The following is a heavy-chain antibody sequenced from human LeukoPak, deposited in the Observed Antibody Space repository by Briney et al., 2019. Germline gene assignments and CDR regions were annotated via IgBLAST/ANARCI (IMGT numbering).Heavy chain of an antibody. CDR1: GYSISSGYY. D-gene: IGHD2/OR15-2a*01. Sequence: PSETLSLXCSVSGYSISSGYYWGWIQQSPGKGLEWIGSIYHSGSTYYNPSLKSRVTISVDTSKNQFSLKLSSVTAADTAVYYCARGNSGNWFDSWGQGTLVTVSS. CDR2: IYHSGST. V-gene: IGHV4-38-2*02. J-gene: IGHJ5*01. CDR3: ARGNSGNWFDS.